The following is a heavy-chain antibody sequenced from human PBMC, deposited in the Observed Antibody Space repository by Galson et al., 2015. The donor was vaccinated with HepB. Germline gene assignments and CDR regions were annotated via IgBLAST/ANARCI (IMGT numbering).Heavy chain of an antibody. CDR1: GFTFSSYA. CDR2: ISGSGGST. J-gene: IGHJ6*02. V-gene: IGHV3-23*01. Sequence: SLRLSCAASGFTFSSYAMSWVRQAPGKGLEWVSAISGSGGSTYYADSVKGRFTISRDNSKNTLYLQMNSLRAEDTAVYYCATSWYETYYYYGMDVWGQGTTVTVSS. CDR3: ATSWYETYYYYGMDV. D-gene: IGHD6-13*01.